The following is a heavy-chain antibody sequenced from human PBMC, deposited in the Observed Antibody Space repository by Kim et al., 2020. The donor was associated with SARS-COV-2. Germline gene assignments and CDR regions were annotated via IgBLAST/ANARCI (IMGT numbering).Heavy chain of an antibody. Sequence: SVKVSCKASGGTFSSYTISWVRQAPGQGLEWMGRIIPILGIANYAQKFQGRVTITADKSTSTAYMELSSLRSEDTAVYYCARDWGGNHDLNDYWGQGTLVTVSS. CDR1: GGTFSSYT. J-gene: IGHJ4*02. CDR3: ARDWGGNHDLNDY. V-gene: IGHV1-69*04. CDR2: IIPILGIA. D-gene: IGHD2-21*01.